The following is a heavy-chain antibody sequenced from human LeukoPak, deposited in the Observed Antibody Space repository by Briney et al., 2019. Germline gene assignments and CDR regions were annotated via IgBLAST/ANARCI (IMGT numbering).Heavy chain of an antibody. Sequence: PSETLALTCSVSGGSVSSARYYWNWIRQLPGRGLEWFGYIYHTGSTYYRASLRSRLSISIDASKNQFSLRLSSVTAADTAVYYCARSRLGGYTYGFDYWGQGNLVTVSS. V-gene: IGHV4-31*03. D-gene: IGHD5-18*01. J-gene: IGHJ4*02. CDR3: ARSRLGGYTYGFDY. CDR2: IYHTGST. CDR1: GGSVSSARYY.